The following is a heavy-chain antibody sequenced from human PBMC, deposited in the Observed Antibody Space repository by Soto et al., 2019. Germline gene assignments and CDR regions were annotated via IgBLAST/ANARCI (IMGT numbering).Heavy chain of an antibody. V-gene: IGHV4-59*08. D-gene: IGHD6-19*01. CDR1: GGSISSYY. Sequence: SETLSLTCTVSGGSISSYYWSWIRQPPGKGLEWIGYIYYSGSTNYNPSLKSRVTISVDTSKNQFSLKLSSVTAADTAVYYCASGPSQGWHAVGYYYYYYMDVWGKGTTVTVSS. CDR3: ASGPSQGWHAVGYYYYYYMDV. CDR2: IYYSGST. J-gene: IGHJ6*03.